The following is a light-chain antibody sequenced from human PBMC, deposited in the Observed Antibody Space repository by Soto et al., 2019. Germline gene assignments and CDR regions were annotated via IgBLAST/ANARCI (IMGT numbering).Light chain of an antibody. CDR3: CSYAGSRTFV. CDR2: EDS. CDR1: SSDVGAYNL. V-gene: IGLV2-23*01. J-gene: IGLJ3*02. Sequence: QSALTQPASVSGSPEQSLTISCTGTSSDVGAYNLVSWYQQHPGKAPRLIIYEDSKRPSGISPRFSGSKSDNTASLTISGLRAEDEAHYHCCSYAGSRTFVFGGGTKLTVL.